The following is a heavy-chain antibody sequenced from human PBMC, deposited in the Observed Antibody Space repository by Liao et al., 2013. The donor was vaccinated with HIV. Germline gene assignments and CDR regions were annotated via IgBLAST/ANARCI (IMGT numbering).Heavy chain of an antibody. D-gene: IGHD5-24*01. CDR3: ARGDGYNRAFDI. Sequence: QVQLQQWGAGLLKPSETLSLTCAVYGGSFSGYYWSWIRQPPGKGLEWIGEINHSGSTNYNPSLKSRVTISVDTSKNQFSLKLSSVTAADTAVYYCARGDGYNRAFDIWGQGTMVTVSS. CDR1: GGSFSGYY. J-gene: IGHJ3*02. V-gene: IGHV4-34*01. CDR2: INHSGST.